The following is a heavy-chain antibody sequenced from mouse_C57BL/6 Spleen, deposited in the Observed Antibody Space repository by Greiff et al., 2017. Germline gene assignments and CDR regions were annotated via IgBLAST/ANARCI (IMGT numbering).Heavy chain of an antibody. CDR3: ATITTVVPDYFDY. Sequence: VQLQQPGAELVKPGASVKMSCKASGYTFTSYWITWVKQRPGQGLEWIGDIYPGSGSTNYNEKFKSKATLTVDTSSSTAYMQLSSLTSEDSAVYYWATITTVVPDYFDYWGQGTTLTVSS. J-gene: IGHJ2*01. CDR2: IYPGSGST. V-gene: IGHV1-55*01. D-gene: IGHD1-1*01. CDR1: GYTFTSYW.